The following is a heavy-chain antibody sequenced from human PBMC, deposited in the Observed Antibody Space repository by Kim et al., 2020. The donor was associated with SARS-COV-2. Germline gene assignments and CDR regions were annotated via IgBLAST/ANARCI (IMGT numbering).Heavy chain of an antibody. D-gene: IGHD3-9*01. CDR3: ARPSGVDWNSLKNYWFDP. J-gene: IGHJ5*02. Sequence: GGSLRLSCAASGFTFSRYWMNWVRQAPGKGLEWVANINQDGSEKYYVASVEGRFSIARDNARNLLYLQMNSLRADDTAVYYCARPSGVDWNSLKNYWFDPWGQGTLVSVSS. V-gene: IGHV3-7*03. CDR1: GFTFSRYW. CDR2: INQDGSEK.